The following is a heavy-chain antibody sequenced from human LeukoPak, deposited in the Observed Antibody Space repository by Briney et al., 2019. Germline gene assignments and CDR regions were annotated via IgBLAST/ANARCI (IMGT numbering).Heavy chain of an antibody. CDR2: ISGSGGST. CDR1: GFTFSSYA. V-gene: IGHV3-23*01. J-gene: IGHJ6*02. CDR3: AKDGIRGYSYGYYYGMDV. Sequence: PGGSLRLFCAASGFTFSSYAMSWVRQAPGKGLEWVSAISGSGGSTYYADSVKGRFTISRDNSKNTLCLQMNSLRAEDRAVYYCAKDGIRGYSYGYYYGMDVWGQGSTVTVSS. D-gene: IGHD5-18*01.